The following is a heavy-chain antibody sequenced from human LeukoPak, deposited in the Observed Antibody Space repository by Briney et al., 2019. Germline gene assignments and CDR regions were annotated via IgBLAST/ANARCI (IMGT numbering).Heavy chain of an antibody. CDR2: ISSSSSYI. D-gene: IGHD6-13*01. CDR1: GFTFSSYS. CDR3: AREGSSWPMDFDY. V-gene: IGHV3-21*01. Sequence: GGSLRLSCAASGFTFSSYSMNWVRQAPGKGLEWVSSISSSSSYIYYADSVKGRFTISRDNAKNSLYLQMNSLRAEDTAVCYCAREGSSWPMDFDYWGQGTPVTVSS. J-gene: IGHJ4*02.